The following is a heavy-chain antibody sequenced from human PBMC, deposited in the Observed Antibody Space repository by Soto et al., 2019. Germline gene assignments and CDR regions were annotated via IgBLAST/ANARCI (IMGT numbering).Heavy chain of an antibody. V-gene: IGHV3-23*01. D-gene: IGHD2-2*02. CDR3: AKEIGGYTAPLDP. CDR2: ISGSDSST. Sequence: PGGSLRLSCAASGFTFSSYAMNWVRQAPGKGLEWVSVISGSDSSTYYADSVKGRFTISRDNSKNTLYVQMNSLRAEDTAIYYCAKEIGGYTAPLDPGGRGTRVTVS. CDR1: GFTFSSYA. J-gene: IGHJ5*02.